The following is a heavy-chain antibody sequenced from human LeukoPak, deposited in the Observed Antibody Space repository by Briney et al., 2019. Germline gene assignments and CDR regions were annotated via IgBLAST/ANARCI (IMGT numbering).Heavy chain of an antibody. CDR2: ISGSGGST. CDR1: GFTFSSYA. V-gene: IGHV3-23*01. Sequence: GGSLRLSCAASGFTFSSYAMSWVRQAPGKGLEWVSAISGSGGSTYYADSVKGRFTISRDNSKNTLYLQMNSLRAEDTAVYYCAKDGGLWVSAHWGDSWGRGTLVTVSS. CDR3: AKDGGLWVSAHWGDS. D-gene: IGHD7-27*01. J-gene: IGHJ4*02.